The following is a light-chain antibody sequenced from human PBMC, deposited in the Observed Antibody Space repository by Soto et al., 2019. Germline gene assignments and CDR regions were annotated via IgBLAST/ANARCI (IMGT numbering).Light chain of an antibody. V-gene: IGLV2-11*01. CDR1: SSDVGGYNY. Sequence: QSALTQPRSVSGSPGQSVTISCTGTSSDVGGYNYVSWYQQHPGKAPKLMIYDVSKRPSGVPDRFSGFKSGNTASLTISGLQAEDEADYYCCSYAGSYKGVFGGGTKLTVL. J-gene: IGLJ3*02. CDR3: CSYAGSYKGV. CDR2: DVS.